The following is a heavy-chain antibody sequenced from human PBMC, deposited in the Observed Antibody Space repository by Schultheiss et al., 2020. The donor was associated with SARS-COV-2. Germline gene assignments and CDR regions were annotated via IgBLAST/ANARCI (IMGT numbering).Heavy chain of an antibody. V-gene: IGHV4-59*01. D-gene: IGHD3-3*01. CDR2: IYYSGST. CDR3: ARLGLRFLESYGMDV. J-gene: IGHJ6*02. CDR1: GGSISSYY. Sequence: SETLSLTCTVSGGSISSYYWSWIRQPPGKGLEWIGSIYYSGSTYYNPSLKSRVTISVDTSKNQFSLKLSSVTAADTAVYYCARLGLRFLESYGMDVWGQGTTVTVSS.